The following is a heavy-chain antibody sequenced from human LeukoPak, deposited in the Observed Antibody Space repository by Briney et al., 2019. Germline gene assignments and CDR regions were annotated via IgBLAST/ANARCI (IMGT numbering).Heavy chain of an antibody. D-gene: IGHD2-15*01. CDR3: ARDTVDCSGGSCYSNRFDP. V-gene: IGHV4-4*07. CDR2: IYTSGST. CDR1: GGSISSYY. J-gene: IGHJ5*02. Sequence: SETLSLTCTVSGGSISSYYWSWIRQPAGKGLDWIGRIYTSGSTNYNPSLTSRVTMSVDTSKNQSSLKLSSVTAADTAVYYCARDTVDCSGGSCYSNRFDPWGQGTLVTVSS.